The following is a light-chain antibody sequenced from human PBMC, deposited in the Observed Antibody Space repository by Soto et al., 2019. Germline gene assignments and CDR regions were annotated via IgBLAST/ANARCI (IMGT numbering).Light chain of an antibody. CDR3: NSYAGSNNLV. V-gene: IGLV2-8*01. Sequence: QSALTQPPSASGSPGQSVTISCTGTSSDVGGYNYVSWYQQHPGRAPKLMIYEVNKRPSGVPDRFSGSKSGNTASLTVSGLQAEDEADYYCNSYAGSNNLVFGGGIKVTVL. J-gene: IGLJ2*01. CDR2: EVN. CDR1: SSDVGGYNY.